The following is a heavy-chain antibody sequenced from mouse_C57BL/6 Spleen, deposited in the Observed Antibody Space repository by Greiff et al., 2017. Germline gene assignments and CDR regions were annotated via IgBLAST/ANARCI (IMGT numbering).Heavy chain of an antibody. CDR1: GYTFTGYW. CDR3: ARRDSYYGSSYWFAD. CDR2: ILPGSGST. J-gene: IGHJ3*01. V-gene: IGHV1-9*01. D-gene: IGHD1-1*01. Sequence: VKLVESGAELMKPGASVKLSCKATGYTFTGYWIEWVKQRPGHGLEWIGEILPGSGSTNYNEKFKGKATFTADTSSHTAYMQLSSLTTEDSAIYYCARRDSYYGSSYWFADWGQGTLVTVSA.